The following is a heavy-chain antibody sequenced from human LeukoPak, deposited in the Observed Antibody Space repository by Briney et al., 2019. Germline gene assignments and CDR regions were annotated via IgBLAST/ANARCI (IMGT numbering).Heavy chain of an antibody. Sequence: SETLSLTCTVSGGSISSYSWSWIRQRAGKGLEWIGRVFTSGTTNYNPSLKSRVTMSVDTSKDQFSLKLSSVTAADTAVYYCARVISGTTNANYYYYMDVWGKGTTFTVSS. D-gene: IGHD1-7*01. CDR2: VFTSGTT. CDR1: GGSISSYS. CDR3: ARVISGTTNANYYYYMDV. J-gene: IGHJ6*03. V-gene: IGHV4-4*07.